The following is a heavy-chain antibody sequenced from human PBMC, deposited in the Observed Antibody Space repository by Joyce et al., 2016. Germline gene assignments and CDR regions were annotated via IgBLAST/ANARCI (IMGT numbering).Heavy chain of an antibody. Sequence: EVQLVESGGGLVQPGGSLRLSCAASGFTFSSYSMNWVRQAPGKGLEWVSYISSSSSTIYYADSVKGRFTISRDNAKNSLYLQMNSLRAEDTAVYYCAKVDYGDKIDAFDIWGQGTMVTVSS. J-gene: IGHJ3*02. CDR1: GFTFSSYS. CDR2: ISSSSSTI. D-gene: IGHD4-17*01. V-gene: IGHV3-48*01. CDR3: AKVDYGDKIDAFDI.